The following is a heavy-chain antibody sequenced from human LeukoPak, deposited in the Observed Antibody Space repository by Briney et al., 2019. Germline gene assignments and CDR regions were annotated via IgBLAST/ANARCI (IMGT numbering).Heavy chain of an antibody. CDR2: IYYSGST. CDR3: ARDRYSTSPDAFDI. V-gene: IGHV4-59*01. CDR1: GGSISSYY. D-gene: IGHD6-13*01. J-gene: IGHJ3*02. Sequence: SETLSLTCTVSGGSISSYYWSWIRQPPGKGLEWIGYIYYSGSTNYNPSLKSRVTISVDTSKNQFSLKLSSVTAADTAVYYCARDRYSTSPDAFDIWGQETMVTVSS.